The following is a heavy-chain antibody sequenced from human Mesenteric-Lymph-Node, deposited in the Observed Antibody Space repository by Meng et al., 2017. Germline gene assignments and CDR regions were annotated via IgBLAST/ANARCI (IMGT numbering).Heavy chain of an antibody. CDR1: GGSFSGYY. D-gene: IGHD3-22*01. Sequence: GSLRLSCAVYGGSFSGYYWSWIRQPPGKGLEWIGEINHSGSTNYNPSLKSRVTISVDTSKNQFSLKLSSVTAADTAVYYCARGGDYYDSSGYYYPFFDYWGQGTLVTISS. J-gene: IGHJ4*02. CDR3: ARGGDYYDSSGYYYPFFDY. CDR2: INHSGST. V-gene: IGHV4-34*01.